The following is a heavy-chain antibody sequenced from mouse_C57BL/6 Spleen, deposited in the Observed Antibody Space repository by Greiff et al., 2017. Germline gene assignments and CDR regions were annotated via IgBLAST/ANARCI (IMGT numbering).Heavy chain of an antibody. CDR3: ASSYGSSLWFAY. CDR1: GFTFSDYG. Sequence: EVHLVESGGGLVKPGGSLKLSCAASGFTFSDYGMHWVRQAPEKGLEWVAYMSSGSSTIYYADTVKVRFTISRDNAKNTLFLQMTSLSSEDTAMYNCASSYGSSLWFAYWGQGTLVTVS. V-gene: IGHV5-17*01. D-gene: IGHD1-1*01. J-gene: IGHJ3*01. CDR2: MSSGSSTI.